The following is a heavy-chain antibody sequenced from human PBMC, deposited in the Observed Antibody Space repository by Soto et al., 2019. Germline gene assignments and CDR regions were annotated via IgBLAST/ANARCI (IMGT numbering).Heavy chain of an antibody. D-gene: IGHD3-22*01. V-gene: IGHV4-39*01. J-gene: IGHJ3*02. CDR3: ARHPAILYSTITMIVVVIPGAFDI. CDR1: GGSISSSSYY. Sequence: QLQLQESGPGLVKPSETLSLTCTVSGGSISSSSYYWGWIRQPPGKGLEWIGSIYYSGSTYYNPSLKSRVTISVDTSKNQFSLKLSSVTAADTAVYYCARHPAILYSTITMIVVVIPGAFDIWGQGTMVTVSS. CDR2: IYYSGST.